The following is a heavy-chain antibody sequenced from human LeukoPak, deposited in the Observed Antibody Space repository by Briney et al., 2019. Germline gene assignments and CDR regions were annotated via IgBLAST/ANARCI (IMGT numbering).Heavy chain of an antibody. J-gene: IGHJ3*02. CDR2: INPSGGST. CDR1: GYTFTSYY. Sequence: ASVKVSCKASGYTFTSYYMHWVRQAPGQGLEWMGIINPSGGSTSYAQKFQGRVTMTRDTSTSTVYMELSSLRSEDTAVYYCAREGIQGPSDYYGSSGDAFDIWGQGTMVTVSS. D-gene: IGHD3-22*01. V-gene: IGHV1-46*01. CDR3: AREGIQGPSDYYGSSGDAFDI.